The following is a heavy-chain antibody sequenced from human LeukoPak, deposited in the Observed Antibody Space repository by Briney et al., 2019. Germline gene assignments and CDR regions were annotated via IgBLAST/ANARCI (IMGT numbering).Heavy chain of an antibody. CDR2: IRYDGSNK. D-gene: IGHD3-10*01. J-gene: IGHJ4*02. CDR1: GFTFSSYG. CDR3: AKDYYYGSGSYYNVAYFDY. V-gene: IGHV3-30*02. Sequence: GGSLRLSCAASGFTFSSYGMHWVRQAPGKGLEWVAFIRYDGSNKYYADSVKGRFTISRDNSKNTLYLQMNSLRAEDTAVYYCAKDYYYGSGSYYNVAYFDYWGQGTLVTVSS.